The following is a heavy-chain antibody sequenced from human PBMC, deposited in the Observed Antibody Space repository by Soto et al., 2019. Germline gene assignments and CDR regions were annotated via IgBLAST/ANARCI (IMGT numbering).Heavy chain of an antibody. D-gene: IGHD2-15*01. CDR2: ISGSSGST. Sequence: GGSLRLSCAASGFTFSSYDMSWVRQAPGKGLEWVSAISGSSGSTYYADSVKGRFTISRDNSKNTLYLQMNSLRAEDTAVYYCATTPLINMSVPVWRDPCVQAALVT. V-gene: IGHV3-23*01. CDR1: GFTFSSYD. J-gene: IGHJ5*02. CDR3: ATTPLINMSVPVWRDP.